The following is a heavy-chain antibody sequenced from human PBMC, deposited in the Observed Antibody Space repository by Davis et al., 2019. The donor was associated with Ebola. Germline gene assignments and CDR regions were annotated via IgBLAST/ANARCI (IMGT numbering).Heavy chain of an antibody. CDR2: IYYSGST. Sequence: MPSETLSLTCTVSGGSISSSSYYWGWIRQPPGKGLEWIGSIYYSGSTYYNPSLKSRVTISVDTSKNQFSLKLSSVTAADTAVYYCARGPDIVVVVAATNFDYWGQGTLVTVSS. D-gene: IGHD2-15*01. V-gene: IGHV4-39*01. CDR3: ARGPDIVVVVAATNFDY. J-gene: IGHJ4*02. CDR1: GGSISSSSYY.